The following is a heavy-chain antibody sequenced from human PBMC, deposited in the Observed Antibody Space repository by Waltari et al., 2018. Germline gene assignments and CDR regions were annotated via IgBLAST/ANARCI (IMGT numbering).Heavy chain of an antibody. J-gene: IGHJ4*02. D-gene: IGHD1-26*01. CDR1: GFTFSSYW. V-gene: IGHV3-7*01. CDR3: ALQWELHRPPDY. Sequence: EVQLVESGGGLVQPGGSLRLSCAASGFTFSSYWMRWVRQAPGKGLEGVAKIKQDGSEKYYVDSVKGRFTISRDNAKNSLYLQMNSLRAEDTAVYYCALQWELHRPPDYWGQGTLVTVSS. CDR2: IKQDGSEK.